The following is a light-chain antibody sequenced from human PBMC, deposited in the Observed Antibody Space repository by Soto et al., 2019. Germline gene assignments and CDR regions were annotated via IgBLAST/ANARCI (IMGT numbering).Light chain of an antibody. J-gene: IGLJ2*01. CDR3: GTWDGSLSAL. Sequence: QSVLTQPPSVSAAPGQKVTISCSGSSSNIGNNYVSWYQQLPGTAPKLLIYDNNKRPSGIPDRFSGSKSGTSATLDITGLQTGDEADYYCGTWDGSLSALFGGGTQLTVL. CDR1: SSNIGNNY. CDR2: DNN. V-gene: IGLV1-51*01.